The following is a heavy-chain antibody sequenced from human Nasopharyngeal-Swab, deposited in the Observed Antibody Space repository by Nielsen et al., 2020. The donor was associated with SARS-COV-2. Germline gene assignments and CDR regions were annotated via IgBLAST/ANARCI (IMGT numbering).Heavy chain of an antibody. CDR3: TTDIVGATYYGVDV. Sequence: GESLKISCAASGFTFSNAWMSWVRQAPGKGLEWVGRIKSKTDGGTTDYAAPVKGRFTISRDDSKNTLYLQMNSLKTEDTAVYYCTTDIVGATYYGVDVWGQGTTVTVSS. J-gene: IGHJ6*02. V-gene: IGHV3-15*01. CDR1: GFTFSNAW. CDR2: IKSKTDGGTT. D-gene: IGHD1-26*01.